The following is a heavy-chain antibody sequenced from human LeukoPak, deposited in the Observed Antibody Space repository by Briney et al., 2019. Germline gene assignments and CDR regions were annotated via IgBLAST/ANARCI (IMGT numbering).Heavy chain of an antibody. CDR1: GFTFSGYW. D-gene: IGHD6-13*01. Sequence: PGGSLRLSCAASGFTFSGYWMSWVRQAPGKGLEWVANIKQDGSDKYYVGSVKGRFTISRDNAKNSLYLQMNSLRAEDTAVYYCARVGSSSSWYVLRPVDSWGQGTLVTVSS. V-gene: IGHV3-7*03. CDR3: ARVGSSSSWYVLRPVDS. J-gene: IGHJ4*02. CDR2: IKQDGSDK.